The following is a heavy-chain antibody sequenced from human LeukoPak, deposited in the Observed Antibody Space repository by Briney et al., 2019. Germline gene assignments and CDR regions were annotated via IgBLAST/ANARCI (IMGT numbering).Heavy chain of an antibody. CDR2: IYYSGYT. CDR3: ARIPGGALNWFDP. Sequence: SETLSLTCTVSGGSIGSNNYYWGWIRQPPGKGLEWIGSIYYSGYTYYNPSLKSRVTISVDTSKNQFSLKLTSVTAADRAVYYCARIPGGALNWFDPWGQGTLVTVSS. V-gene: IGHV4-39*01. D-gene: IGHD2-2*02. J-gene: IGHJ5*02. CDR1: GGSIGSNNYY.